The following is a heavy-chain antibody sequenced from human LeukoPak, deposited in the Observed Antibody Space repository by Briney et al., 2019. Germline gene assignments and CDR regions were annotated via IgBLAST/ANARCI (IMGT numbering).Heavy chain of an antibody. D-gene: IGHD3-10*01. CDR3: ARNLWFGESSDAFDM. CDR1: GYSFTGHY. CDR2: INPKSGGT. J-gene: IGHJ3*02. Sequence: GASVKVSCKASGYSFTGHYMHWVRQAPGQGLEWMGWINPKSGGTNYAQKFQGRVTMTRDTSISTAYMDMSSLRSDDTAVYYCARNLWFGESSDAFDMWGQGTMTVSS. V-gene: IGHV1-2*02.